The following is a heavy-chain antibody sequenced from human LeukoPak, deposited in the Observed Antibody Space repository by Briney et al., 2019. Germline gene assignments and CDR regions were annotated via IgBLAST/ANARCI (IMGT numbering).Heavy chain of an antibody. V-gene: IGHV4-4*07. J-gene: IGHJ5*01. CDR1: GGSFSGYY. CDR2: IYTSGST. CDR3: AREFHS. Sequence: SETLSLTCAVYGGSFSGYYWSWIRQPAGKGLEWIGRIYTSGSTNYNPSLKSRVTISIDTSKNQFSLKLSLVTAADTAVYYCAREFHSWGQGTLVIVSS.